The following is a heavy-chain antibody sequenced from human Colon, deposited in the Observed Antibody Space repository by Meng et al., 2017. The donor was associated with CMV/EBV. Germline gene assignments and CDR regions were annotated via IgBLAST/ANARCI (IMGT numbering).Heavy chain of an antibody. CDR2: INPTTGDT. CDR1: GYTFTGDY. Sequence: KVSCRTSGYTFTGDYIHWVRQAPGQGPEWMGCINPTTGDTTYTERFQGRVSMTRDTSISTAYMELSSLRSDDTAVYYCARGRAFDPWGQGTLVTSPQ. V-gene: IGHV1-2*02. CDR3: ARGRAFDP. J-gene: IGHJ5*02.